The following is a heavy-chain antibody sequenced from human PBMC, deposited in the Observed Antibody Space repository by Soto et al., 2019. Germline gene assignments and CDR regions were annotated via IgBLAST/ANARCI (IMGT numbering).Heavy chain of an antibody. V-gene: IGHV4-59*08. J-gene: IGHJ5*02. CDR1: GGSFSPNY. CDR3: ARLGAYYQSLDP. CDR2: IYYGGTT. Sequence: SETLSLTCTVSGGSFSPNYWRWIRQPPGKGLEWVGYIYYGGTTSYNPSLQSRVTISLETSKSQFSLRLTSVTAADTAVYYCARLGAYYQSLDPWGTGTLVTVS. D-gene: IGHD3-22*01.